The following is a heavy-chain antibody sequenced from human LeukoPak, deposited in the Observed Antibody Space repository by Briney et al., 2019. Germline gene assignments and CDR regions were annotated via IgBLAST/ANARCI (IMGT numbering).Heavy chain of an antibody. J-gene: IGHJ6*03. CDR1: GGSISSSSCY. D-gene: IGHD6-13*01. CDR3: AREVIAGSSWERYYYYMDV. CDR2: MYYTGGT. V-gene: IGHV4-39*07. Sequence: ASETLSLTCTVSGGSISSSSCYWGWIRQPPGKGLEWIGSMYYTGGTHHNPSLESRVTISVDTSKNQFSLKLSSVTAADTAIYYCAREVIAGSSWERYYYYMDVWGKGTTVTVSS.